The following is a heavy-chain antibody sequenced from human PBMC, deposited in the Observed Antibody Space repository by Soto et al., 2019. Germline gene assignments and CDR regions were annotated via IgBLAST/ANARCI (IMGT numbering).Heavy chain of an antibody. CDR3: ARSTVGYFDY. V-gene: IGHV4-59*01. CDR2: IYYRGST. CDR1: GGSISSYY. J-gene: IGHJ4*02. D-gene: IGHD1-26*01. Sequence: QVQLQESGPGLVKPSETLSLTCTVSGGSISSYYWSWIRQPPGKGLEWIGYIYYRGSTNYNPSLKSRVTISVDTAKNQFSLKLSSVTAADTAVYYCARSTVGYFDYWGQGTLVTVSS.